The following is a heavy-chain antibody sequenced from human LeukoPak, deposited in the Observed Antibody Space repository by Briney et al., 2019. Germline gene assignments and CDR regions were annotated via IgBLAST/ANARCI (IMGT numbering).Heavy chain of an antibody. CDR3: ARSSGSYSSLFYMHV. CDR2: INPSGGST. Sequence: ASVKVSCKASGYTFTIYYIHWVRQAPGQGLEWMGLINPSGGSTNYAQKFQGRVTMTSDMSTSTVYMELSSLRSEDTAVYYCARSSGSYSSLFYMHVWGKGTTVTVSS. D-gene: IGHD3-22*01. V-gene: IGHV1-46*01. J-gene: IGHJ6*03. CDR1: GYTFTIYY.